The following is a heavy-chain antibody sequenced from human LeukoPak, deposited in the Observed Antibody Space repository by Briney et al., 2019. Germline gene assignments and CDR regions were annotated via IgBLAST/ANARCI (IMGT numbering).Heavy chain of an antibody. Sequence: SETLSLTCTVSGGSISSSSYYWGWIRQPPGKGLEWIGSIYYSGSTYYNPSLKSRVTISVDTSKNQFSLKLSSVTAADTAVYYCARVHSYGFERVQIDYWGQRTLVTVSS. CDR1: GGSISSSSYY. CDR3: ARVHSYGFERVQIDY. J-gene: IGHJ4*02. V-gene: IGHV4-39*07. D-gene: IGHD5-18*01. CDR2: IYYSGST.